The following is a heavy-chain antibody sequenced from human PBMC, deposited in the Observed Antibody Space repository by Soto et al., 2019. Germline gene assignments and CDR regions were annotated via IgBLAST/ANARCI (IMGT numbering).Heavy chain of an antibody. J-gene: IGHJ4*02. CDR1: GGTLSSYA. D-gene: IGHD3-10*01. CDR3: ALDGTMVRGVIIRQFDY. CDR2: IIPIFGTA. V-gene: IGHV1-69*01. Sequence: CKESGGTLSSYASSWVRQATGQGLEWMGGIIPIFGTANYAQKFQGRVTITADESTSTAYMELSSLRSEDTAVYYCALDGTMVRGVIIRQFDYWGQGTLVSVSS.